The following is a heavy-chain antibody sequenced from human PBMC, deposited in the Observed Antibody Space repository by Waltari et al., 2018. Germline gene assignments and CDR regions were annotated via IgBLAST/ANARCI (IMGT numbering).Heavy chain of an antibody. CDR2: INHSGNT. J-gene: IGHJ6*03. CDR3: ARGHPFTIVSPRYYYYYYMDG. V-gene: IGHV4-34*01. CDR1: SGSLTGSH. Sequence: QVHLQQWGAASLKPSETLSLTFGLYSGSLTGSHWNWIRQAPGKGLEWIGDINHSGNTDYNPSLESRVTISADTAKNQFSLHLTSVTAADTAVYYCARGHPFTIVSPRYYYYYYMDGWDKGTAVTVSS. D-gene: IGHD3-9*01.